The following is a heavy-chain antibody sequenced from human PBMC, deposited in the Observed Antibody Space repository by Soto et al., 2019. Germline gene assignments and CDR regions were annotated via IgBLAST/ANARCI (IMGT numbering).Heavy chain of an antibody. CDR3: ARGYSYMIFDY. J-gene: IGHJ4*02. D-gene: IGHD5-18*01. CDR2: IYYSGST. Sequence: SETLSLTCTVSGGSISSSSYYWGWIRQPPGKRLEWIGSIYYSGSTYYNPSLKSRVTISVDTSKNQFSLKLSSVTAADTAVYYCARGYSYMIFDYWGQGTLVTVSS. CDR1: GGSISSSSYY. V-gene: IGHV4-39*07.